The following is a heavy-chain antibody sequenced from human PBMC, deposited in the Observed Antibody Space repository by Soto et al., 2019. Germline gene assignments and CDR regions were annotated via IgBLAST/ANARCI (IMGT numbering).Heavy chain of an antibody. Sequence: QITLKESGPALVTPTQTLTLTCTLSGFSISTYGVGVGWIRQPPGGALEWLAVIYWDDDKRYSPSLRTRLTVSKDTSKNQVVLTVTNMDPVDTGTYYCAHRRTYNSNWNEGCFDYSGQGTLVTVSS. D-gene: IGHD1-1*01. CDR1: GFSISTYGVG. CDR3: AHRRTYNSNWNEGCFDY. J-gene: IGHJ4*02. V-gene: IGHV2-5*02. CDR2: IYWDDDK.